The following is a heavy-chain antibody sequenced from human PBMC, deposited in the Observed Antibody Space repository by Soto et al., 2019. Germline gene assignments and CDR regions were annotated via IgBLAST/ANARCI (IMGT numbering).Heavy chain of an antibody. CDR2: ISAYNGNT. CDR3: ARGCSGGSCYMYNWFDP. D-gene: IGHD2-15*01. CDR1: GYTFTSYG. V-gene: IGHV1-18*01. J-gene: IGHJ5*02. Sequence: ASVKVSCKASGYTFTSYGISWVRQAPGQGLEWMGWISAYNGNTNYAQKLQGRVTMTTDTSTSTAYMELRSLRSDDTAVYYCARGCSGGSCYMYNWFDPWGRGTLVTVSS.